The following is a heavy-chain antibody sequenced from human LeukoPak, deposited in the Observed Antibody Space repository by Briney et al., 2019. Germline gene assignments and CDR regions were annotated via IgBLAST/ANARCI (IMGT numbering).Heavy chain of an antibody. V-gene: IGHV4-34*01. CDR1: GGSFSGYY. Sequence: PSETLSLTCAVYGGSFSGYYWSWIRQPPGKGLEWIGEINHSGSTNYNPSLKSRVTISVDTSKNQFSLKLSSVTAADTAVYYCASGSPTRYYYGSGSYPPFDYWGQGTLVTVSS. CDR2: INHSGST. J-gene: IGHJ4*02. CDR3: ASGSPTRYYYGSGSYPPFDY. D-gene: IGHD3-10*01.